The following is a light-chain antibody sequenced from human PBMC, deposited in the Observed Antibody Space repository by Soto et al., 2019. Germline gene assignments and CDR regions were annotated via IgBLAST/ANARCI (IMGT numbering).Light chain of an antibody. Sequence: DIQMTQSPSTLSGSVGDRVTITCRASQTISSWLAWYQQKPGKAPKLLIYKASTLKSGVPSRFSGSGSGTEFPLTISSLQPDDFATYYCQLYNSYSEAVGQGTKVDI. V-gene: IGKV1-5*03. CDR3: QLYNSYSEA. CDR1: QTISSW. CDR2: KAS. J-gene: IGKJ1*01.